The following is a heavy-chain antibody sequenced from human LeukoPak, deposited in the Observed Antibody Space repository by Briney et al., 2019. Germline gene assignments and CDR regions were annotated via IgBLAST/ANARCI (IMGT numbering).Heavy chain of an antibody. CDR2: INPSGGST. V-gene: IGHV1-46*01. D-gene: IGHD3-22*01. CDR3: ARAVLLYDSSGYYYFDY. Sequence: ASVKVSCKASGYNFISYYMHWVRQAPGQGLEWMGIINPSGGSTSYAQKFQDRVTMTRDTSTNTVYMELSSLRSEDTAVYSCARAVLLYDSSGYYYFDYWGQGTLVTVSS. CDR1: GYNFISYY. J-gene: IGHJ4*02.